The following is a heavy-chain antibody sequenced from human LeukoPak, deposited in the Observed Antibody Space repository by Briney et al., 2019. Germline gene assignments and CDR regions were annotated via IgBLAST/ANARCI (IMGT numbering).Heavy chain of an antibody. V-gene: IGHV3-23*01. J-gene: IGHJ4*02. CDR2: ISGSGGST. CDR3: AKDNVEMATITLDY. Sequence: GGSLRLSCAASGFTFSGYAMSWVRQAPGKGLEWVSTISGSGGSTYYADSVKGRFTISRDNSKNTLYLQMNSLRAEDTAVYYFAKDNVEMATITLDYCGQGTLVTVSS. CDR1: GFTFSGYA. D-gene: IGHD5-24*01.